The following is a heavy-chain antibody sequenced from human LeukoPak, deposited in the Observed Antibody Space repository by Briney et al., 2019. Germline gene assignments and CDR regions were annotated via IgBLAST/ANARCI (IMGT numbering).Heavy chain of an antibody. CDR3: AKGETYYYDSTLGD. CDR2: ISSSGSTI. J-gene: IGHJ4*02. CDR1: GFTFSDYY. Sequence: PGGSLRLSCAASGFTFSDYYMSWIRQAPGKGLEWVSYISSSGSTIYYADSVKGRFTISRDNAKNSLYLQMNSLRAEDTAVYYCAKGETYYYDSTLGDWGQGALVTVSS. D-gene: IGHD3-22*01. V-gene: IGHV3-11*01.